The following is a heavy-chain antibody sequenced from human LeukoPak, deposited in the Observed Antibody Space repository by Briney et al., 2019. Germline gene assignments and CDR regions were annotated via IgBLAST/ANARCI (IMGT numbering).Heavy chain of an antibody. CDR3: AKAGYSSGWSVLDY. CDR1: GFTFSSYG. Sequence: SCKASGFTFSSYGMHWVRQAPGKGLEWVAVISYNGSNKYYADSVKGRFTISRDNSKNTLYLQMNSLRAEDTAVYYCAKAGYSSGWSVLDYWGQGTLVTVSS. J-gene: IGHJ4*02. CDR2: ISYNGSNK. D-gene: IGHD6-19*01. V-gene: IGHV3-30*18.